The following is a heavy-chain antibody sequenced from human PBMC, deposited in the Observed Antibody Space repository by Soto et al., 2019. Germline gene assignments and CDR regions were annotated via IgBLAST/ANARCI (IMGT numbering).Heavy chain of an antibody. CDR3: ARAGYCGPGCYYYFDY. J-gene: IGHJ4*02. CDR1: GFTFGSYW. Sequence: PGGSLRLSCAVSGFTFGSYWMNWVRLIPGKGLEWVAYIKPDGSATYYVDSVKGRFTISRDNAKNSLYLQRNSLRVEDTSVYYCARAGYCGPGCYYYFDYWGQGTLVTVSS. D-gene: IGHD2-21*02. V-gene: IGHV3-7*01. CDR2: IKPDGSAT.